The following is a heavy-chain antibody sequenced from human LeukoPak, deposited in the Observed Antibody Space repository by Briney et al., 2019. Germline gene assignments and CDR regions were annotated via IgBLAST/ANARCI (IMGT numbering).Heavy chain of an antibody. D-gene: IGHD3-10*01. J-gene: IGHJ4*02. CDR3: ARARSMVRGVISHFDY. CDR2: IYTSGST. V-gene: IGHV4-4*09. Sequence: SETLSLTCTVSGGSISSYYWSWIRQPPGKGLEWIGYIYTSGSTNYNPSLKSRVTISVDTSKNQFSLKLSSVTAADTAVYYCARARSMVRGVISHFDYWGQGTLVTVSS. CDR1: GGSISSYY.